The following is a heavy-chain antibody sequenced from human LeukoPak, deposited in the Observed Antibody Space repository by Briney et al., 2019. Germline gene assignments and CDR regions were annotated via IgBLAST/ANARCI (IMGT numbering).Heavy chain of an antibody. CDR1: GGSISSGGYY. CDR3: ARDRIGGGSSRIRAGWFDP. CDR2: IYYSGST. D-gene: IGHD2-15*01. V-gene: IGHV4-31*03. J-gene: IGHJ5*02. Sequence: SQTLSLTCTVSGGSISSGGYYWSWIRQHPGKGLEWIGYIYYSGSTYYNPSLKSRVTISVDTSKNQFSLKLSSVTAADTAVYYCARDRIGGGSSRIRAGWFDPWGQGTLVTVSS.